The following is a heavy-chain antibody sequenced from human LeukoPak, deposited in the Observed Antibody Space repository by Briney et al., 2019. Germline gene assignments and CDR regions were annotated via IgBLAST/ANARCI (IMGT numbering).Heavy chain of an antibody. CDR3: AATIFGANWFDP. CDR1: GGSISNTDSY. V-gene: IGHV4-30-4*01. D-gene: IGHD3-3*01. Sequence: SQTLSLTCTVSGGSISNTDSYWNWIRQPPGKGLEWIGFISYSGNTYSTPSLESRLTISVDTSKNQFSLKLSSVTAADTAVYYCAATIFGANWFDPWGQGTLVTVSS. J-gene: IGHJ5*02. CDR2: ISYSGNT.